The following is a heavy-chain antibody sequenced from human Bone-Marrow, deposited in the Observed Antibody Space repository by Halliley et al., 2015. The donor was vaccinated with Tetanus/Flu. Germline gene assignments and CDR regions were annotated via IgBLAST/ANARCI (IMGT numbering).Heavy chain of an antibody. CDR2: VDPSDSFV. D-gene: IGHD6-13*01. J-gene: IGHJ6*02. V-gene: IGHV5-10-1*01. Sequence: MGAVDPSDSFVNYTPSFQGHVTISIDKSITSAYLRWSSLRAPDTAIYYCARRGIGALDSSMDVWGQGTTVTVTS. CDR3: ARRGIGALDSSMDV.